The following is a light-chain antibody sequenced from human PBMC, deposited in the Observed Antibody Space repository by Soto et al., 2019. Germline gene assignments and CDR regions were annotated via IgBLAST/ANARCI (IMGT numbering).Light chain of an antibody. CDR2: DVR. Sequence: QLVLTQPSSMSGSPGQSITISCTGTSSDIGAYEHVSWYQQRPGRAPKVLIYDVRIRPSEVSNRFSGSKSGDTASLTISGLQAEDEAVYYCASKTTSSTVLFGGGTKVTVL. CDR3: ASKTTSSTVL. CDR1: SSDIGAYEH. J-gene: IGLJ2*01. V-gene: IGLV2-14*03.